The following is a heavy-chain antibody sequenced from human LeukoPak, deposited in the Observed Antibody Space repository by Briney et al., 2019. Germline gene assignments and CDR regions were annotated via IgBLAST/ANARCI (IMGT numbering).Heavy chain of an antibody. V-gene: IGHV6-1*01. CDR3: AREYGSPGWFDP. J-gene: IGHJ5*02. CDR1: GDSVSSNSAA. D-gene: IGHD3-10*01. CDR2: TYHRSKWYN. Sequence: SQTLSLTCAISGDSVSSNSAAWNWXRQSPXXGLEXXGRTYHRSKWYNDYAVSVRSRITINPDTSKNQFSLQLNSVTPEDTAVYYCAREYGSPGWFDPWGQGTLVTVSS.